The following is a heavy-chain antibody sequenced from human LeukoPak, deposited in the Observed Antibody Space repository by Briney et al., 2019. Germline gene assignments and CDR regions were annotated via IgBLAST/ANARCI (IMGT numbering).Heavy chain of an antibody. J-gene: IGHJ4*02. CDR2: IYYSGTT. D-gene: IGHD5-18*01. CDR1: GGSISSGDLY. CDR3: ARGTTDGYSYGRFDY. Sequence: SQTLSLTCTVSGGSISSGDLYWSWIRRHPGKGLEWLGYIYYSGTTYYNPSLKSRVTFSVDTSKNQFSLKLNPVTAADTALYYCARGTTDGYSYGRFDYWGQGTLVTVSS. V-gene: IGHV4-31*03.